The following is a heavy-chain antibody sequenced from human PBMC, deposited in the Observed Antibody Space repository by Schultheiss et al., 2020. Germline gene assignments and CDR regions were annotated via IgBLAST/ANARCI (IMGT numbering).Heavy chain of an antibody. V-gene: IGHV4-61*02. CDR1: GGSISSSSYY. J-gene: IGHJ4*02. D-gene: IGHD3-10*01. Sequence: TLSLTCTVSGGSISSSSYYWSWIRQPAGKGLEWIGRIYTSGSTNYNPSLKSRVTMSVDTSKNQFSLKLSSVTAADTAVYYCARDRSYGSGSAPDFWGQGTLVTVSS. CDR3: ARDRSYGSGSAPDF. CDR2: IYTSGST.